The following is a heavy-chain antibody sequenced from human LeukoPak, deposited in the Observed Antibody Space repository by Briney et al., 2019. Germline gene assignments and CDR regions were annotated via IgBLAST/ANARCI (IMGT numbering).Heavy chain of an antibody. CDR2: ISYDGSYE. J-gene: IGHJ3*02. V-gene: IGHV3-30*14. CDR1: GFTFTSHA. Sequence: GGSLRLSCAASGFTFTSHAIHWVRQAPGKGLEWVAIISYDGSYEYYADSVKGRFSISRDNSKNTVYLQMSGLRPEDTAMYYCARITVAMATIGAFDIWGHGTMVAVSS. CDR3: ARITVAMATIGAFDI. D-gene: IGHD5-24*01.